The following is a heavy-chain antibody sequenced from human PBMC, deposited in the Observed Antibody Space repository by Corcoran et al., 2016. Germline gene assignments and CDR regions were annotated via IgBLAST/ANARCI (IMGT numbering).Heavy chain of an antibody. J-gene: IGHJ6*02. CDR2: INPIGGST. D-gene: IGHD6-6*01. Sequence: QVQLVQSGAEVKKPGASVKVSCKASGYTFTSYYMHWVRQAPGQGLEWMGIINPIGGSTSYAQKFQGRVTMTRDTSTSTVYMELGSLRSEDTAVYYCARAYSLSSPYYYYGIDVWGQGTTVTVSS. CDR1: GYTFTSYY. CDR3: ARAYSLSSPYYYYGIDV. V-gene: IGHV1-46*01.